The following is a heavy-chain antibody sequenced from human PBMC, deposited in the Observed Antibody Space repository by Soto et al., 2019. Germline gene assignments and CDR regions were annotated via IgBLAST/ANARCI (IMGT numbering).Heavy chain of an antibody. D-gene: IGHD3-10*01. V-gene: IGHV3-23*01. CDR3: AKGPRSGSYYQPYYWYFDL. Sequence: GGSLRLSCAASGFTFSSYAMSWVRQAPGKGLEWVSAISGSGGSTYYADSVKGRFTISRDNSKNTLYLQMNSLRAEDTAVYYCAKGPRSGSYYQPYYWYFDLWGRGTLVTVSS. CDR2: ISGSGGST. CDR1: GFTFSSYA. J-gene: IGHJ2*01.